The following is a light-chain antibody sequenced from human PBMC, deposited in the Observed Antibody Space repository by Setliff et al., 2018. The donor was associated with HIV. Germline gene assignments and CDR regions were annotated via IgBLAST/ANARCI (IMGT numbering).Light chain of an antibody. V-gene: IGLV2-11*01. Sequence: QSVLTQPRSVSGSPGQSVTISCTGTSSDVGGYNYVSWYQQYPGKAHKLMIYDVTKRPSGVPDRFSGSKSDNTASLTISGLQAEDEADYYCCSYAGSYTFYVFGTGTKV. CDR3: CSYAGSYTFYV. CDR2: DVT. J-gene: IGLJ1*01. CDR1: SSDVGGYNY.